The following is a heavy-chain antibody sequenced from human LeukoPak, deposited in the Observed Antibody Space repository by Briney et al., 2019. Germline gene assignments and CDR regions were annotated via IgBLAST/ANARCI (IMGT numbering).Heavy chain of an antibody. CDR1: GFTLSRYW. CDR2: IKEDGSDK. Sequence: PGGSLRLSCVASGFTLSRYWMSWVRQAPGKGLEWVANIKEDGSDKYYVDSVKGRFTISRDNAKNSLYLQMNSLRAEDTAVYYCAKDVRERYCSSTSCYLNWFDPWGQGTLVTVSS. J-gene: IGHJ5*02. D-gene: IGHD2-2*01. V-gene: IGHV3-7*03. CDR3: AKDVRERYCSSTSCYLNWFDP.